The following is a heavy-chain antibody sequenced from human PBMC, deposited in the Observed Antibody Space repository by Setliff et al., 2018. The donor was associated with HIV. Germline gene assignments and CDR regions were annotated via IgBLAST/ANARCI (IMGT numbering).Heavy chain of an antibody. CDR3: TTSYGSGTYYRIGAFDI. CDR2: IRSKAYGGTK. V-gene: IGHV3-49*03. CDR1: GFRFGDYA. Sequence: PGGSLRLSCTASGFRFGDYAMSWFRQAPGKGPEWVGFIRSKAYGGTKEYAVSVKGRFTISRDDSKSIAYLQMNSLKTEDTAVYYCTTSYGSGTYYRIGAFDIWGQGTMVTVSS. J-gene: IGHJ3*02. D-gene: IGHD3-10*01.